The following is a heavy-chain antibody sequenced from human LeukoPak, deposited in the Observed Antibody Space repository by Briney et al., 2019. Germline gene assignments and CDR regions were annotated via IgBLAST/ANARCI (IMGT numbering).Heavy chain of an antibody. CDR1: GYTFTSYA. Sequence: ASVKVSCKASGYTFTSYAMHWVGQAPGQRREGMGWINAGNGNTKYSQKFQGRVTITRDTSASTAYMELSSLRSEDTAVYYCARVSSSGWSYYFDYWGQGTLVTVSS. J-gene: IGHJ4*02. CDR2: INAGNGNT. D-gene: IGHD6-19*01. CDR3: ARVSSSGWSYYFDY. V-gene: IGHV1-3*01.